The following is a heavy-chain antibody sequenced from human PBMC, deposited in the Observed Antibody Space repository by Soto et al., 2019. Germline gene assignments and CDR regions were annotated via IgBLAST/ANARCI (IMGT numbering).Heavy chain of an antibody. CDR2: IYPGDSDT. CDR3: ARRSSGCDY. CDR1: GYSLNTHW. Sequence: GESRKSSGHGSGYSLNTHWIGWVRQMPGKGLEWMGIIYPGDSDTRYSPSFQGQVTISADKSINTAYLQWSSLKASDTAMYYCARRSSGCDYWGQGTLVTVSS. D-gene: IGHD6-19*01. J-gene: IGHJ4*02. V-gene: IGHV5-51*03.